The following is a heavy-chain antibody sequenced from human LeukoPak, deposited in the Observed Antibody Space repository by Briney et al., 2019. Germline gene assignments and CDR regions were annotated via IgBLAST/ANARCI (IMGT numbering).Heavy chain of an antibody. CDR3: ARERSGSFDDAFDI. CDR2: INPNSGGT. V-gene: IGHV1-2*02. Sequence: ASARVSCTASGYTFTGYSMHRVRQAPGQGLEWMGWINPNSGGTNYAQTFQGRVTMTRDTSISTAYMELSRLRSDDTAVYYCARERSGSFDDAFDIWGQGTMVTVSS. J-gene: IGHJ3*02. CDR1: GYTFTGYS. D-gene: IGHD1-26*01.